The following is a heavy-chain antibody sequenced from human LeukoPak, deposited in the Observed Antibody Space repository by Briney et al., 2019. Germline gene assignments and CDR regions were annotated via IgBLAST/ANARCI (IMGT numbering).Heavy chain of an antibody. CDR1: GYTFTSYG. CDR3: ASGTDYDILTGS. D-gene: IGHD3-9*01. J-gene: IGHJ4*02. Sequence: ASVKVSCKASGYTFTSYGISWARQAPGQGLEWMGWISAYNGNTNYAQKLQGRVTMTTDTSTSTAYMELRSLRSDDTAVYYCASGTDYDILTGSWGQGTLVTVSS. V-gene: IGHV1-18*01. CDR2: ISAYNGNT.